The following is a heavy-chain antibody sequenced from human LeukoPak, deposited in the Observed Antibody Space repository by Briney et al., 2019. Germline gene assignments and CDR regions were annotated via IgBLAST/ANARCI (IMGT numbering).Heavy chain of an antibody. Sequence: GGSLRLSCAASGFRFSSYAMHWVRQAPGKGLEWVAATSHDGSDRFYADSVKGRFTISRDNSKNTLYLQVNSLRAEDTAVYYCPRDGRGVRGVITYWGQGTLVTVSS. CDR3: PRDGRGVRGVITY. J-gene: IGHJ4*02. D-gene: IGHD3-10*01. V-gene: IGHV3-30*01. CDR2: TSHDGSDR. CDR1: GFRFSSYA.